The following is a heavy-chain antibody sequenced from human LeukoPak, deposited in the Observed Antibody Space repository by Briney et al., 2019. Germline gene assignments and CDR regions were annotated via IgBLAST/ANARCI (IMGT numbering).Heavy chain of an antibody. CDR2: ISYDGSNK. Sequence: GGSLRLSCAASGFTFSSYAMHWVRQAPGKGLEWVAVISYDGSNKYYADSVKGRFTISRDNSKNTLYLQMNSLRAEDTAVYYCSRDQRLWSTHFAYGAREPLVTVPS. V-gene: IGHV3-30*04. J-gene: IGHJ4*02. CDR1: GFTFSSYA. CDR3: SRDQRLWSTHFAY. D-gene: IGHD5-18*01.